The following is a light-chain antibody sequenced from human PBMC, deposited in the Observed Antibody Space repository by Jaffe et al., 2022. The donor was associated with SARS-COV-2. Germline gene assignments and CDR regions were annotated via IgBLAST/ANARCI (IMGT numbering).Light chain of an antibody. CDR2: LGS. CDR3: MQALQTPWT. V-gene: IGKV2-28*01. J-gene: IGKJ1*01. Sequence: DIVMTQSPLSLPVTPGEPASISCRSSQSLLHSNGYKYLDWYLQKPGQSPQLLIFLGSNRASGVPDRFSGSGSGTDFTLKISRVEADDVGVYYCMQALQTPWTFGQGTKVEIK. CDR1: QSLLHSNGYKY.